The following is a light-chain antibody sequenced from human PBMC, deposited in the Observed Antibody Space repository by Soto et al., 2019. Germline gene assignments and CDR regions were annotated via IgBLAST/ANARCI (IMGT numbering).Light chain of an antibody. J-gene: IGKJ4*01. CDR2: GAS. CDR3: QKYNSAPLT. Sequence: EIVMTQSPATLSVSPGERATLSCRASQSVSSNLAWYQQKPGQAPRLLIYGASTRATGIPARFSGSGSGTEFTLTISSLQSEDFAVYYCQKYNSAPLTFGGGTKVDI. CDR1: QSVSSN. V-gene: IGKV3-15*01.